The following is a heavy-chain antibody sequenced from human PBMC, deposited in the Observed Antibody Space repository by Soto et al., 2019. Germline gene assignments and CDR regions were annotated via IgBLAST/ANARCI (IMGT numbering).Heavy chain of an antibody. CDR2: IYCHGDL. Sequence: QITLKESGPTLVKHRETLTLTCTFSGFSLSTDGVGVGWIRQAPGKAPQWLALIYCHGDLRYNPSLNSSLTITKDSSKHQVVLTMTDMDPLDTATYYCALRRVAARPDAFDVWGQGAMVSVSS. J-gene: IGHJ3*01. CDR1: GFSLSTDGVG. V-gene: IGHV2-5*01. D-gene: IGHD6-6*01. CDR3: ALRRVAARPDAFDV.